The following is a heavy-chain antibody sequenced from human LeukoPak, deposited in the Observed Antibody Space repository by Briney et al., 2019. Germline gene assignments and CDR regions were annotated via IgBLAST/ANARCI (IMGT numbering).Heavy chain of an antibody. Sequence: GSLRLSCAASGFTFSSYSMNWVRQAPGKGLEWVSSISSSSSYIYYADSVKGRFTISRDNAKNSLYLQMNSLRAEDTAVYYCARVGDSSGYYYFDYWGQGTLVTVSS. J-gene: IGHJ4*02. CDR1: GFTFSSYS. CDR2: ISSSSSYI. V-gene: IGHV3-21*01. D-gene: IGHD3-22*01. CDR3: ARVGDSSGYYYFDY.